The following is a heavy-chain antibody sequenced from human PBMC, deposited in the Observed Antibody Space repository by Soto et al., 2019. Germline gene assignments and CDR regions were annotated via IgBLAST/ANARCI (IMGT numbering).Heavy chain of an antibody. CDR3: AGPSFNKTKGEIQLPSL. CDR2: INPNSGGT. Sequence: ASVKVSCKASGYTFTGYYMHWVRQAPGQGLEWMGWINPNSGGTNYAQKFQGRVTMTRDTSISTAYMELSRLRSDDTAVYYCAGPSFNKTKGEIQLPSLWGQGTLVTVSS. CDR1: GYTFTGYY. V-gene: IGHV1-2*02. D-gene: IGHD5-18*01. J-gene: IGHJ4*02.